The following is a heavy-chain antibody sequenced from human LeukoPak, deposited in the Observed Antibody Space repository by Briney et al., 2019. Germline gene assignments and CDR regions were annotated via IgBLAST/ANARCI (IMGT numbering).Heavy chain of an antibody. CDR2: ISSAGTT. CDR1: GFTVSSSY. J-gene: IGHJ4*02. Sequence: GGSLRLSCAASGFTVSSSYMSWVRQAPGKGLEWVSIISSAGTTYYADSAKGRCTISRDNSKNTVYLQVNSLRDEDTAVYYCARDLEAANTYYFDYWGQGTMVTVSS. D-gene: IGHD6-13*01. V-gene: IGHV3-66*01. CDR3: ARDLEAANTYYFDY.